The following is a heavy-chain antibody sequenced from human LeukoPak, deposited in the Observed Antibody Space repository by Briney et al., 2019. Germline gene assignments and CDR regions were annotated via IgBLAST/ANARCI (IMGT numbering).Heavy chain of an antibody. J-gene: IGHJ4*02. CDR2: IYSGATT. Sequence: GGSLRLSCATSGFTFSNYMSWVRQAPGKGLEWVSVIYSGATTYYADSVKGRFTISRDTSKNTLYLQMISLRAEDTAVYYCARVALSGGDFDYWGQGTLVTVSS. CDR3: ARVALSGGDFDY. V-gene: IGHV3-66*01. D-gene: IGHD7-27*01. CDR1: GFTFSNY.